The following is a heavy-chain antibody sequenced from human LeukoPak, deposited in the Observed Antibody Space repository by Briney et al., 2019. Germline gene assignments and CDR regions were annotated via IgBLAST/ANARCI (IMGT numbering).Heavy chain of an antibody. CDR1: GYTFTGYY. Sequence: ASVKVSCKASGYTFTGYYMHWVRQAPGQGLEWMGIINPSGGSTSYAQKFQGRVTMTRDTSTSTVYMELSSLRSEDTAVYYCARCSGWYVGLDYWGQGTLVTVSS. J-gene: IGHJ4*02. V-gene: IGHV1-46*01. D-gene: IGHD6-19*01. CDR3: ARCSGWYVGLDY. CDR2: INPSGGST.